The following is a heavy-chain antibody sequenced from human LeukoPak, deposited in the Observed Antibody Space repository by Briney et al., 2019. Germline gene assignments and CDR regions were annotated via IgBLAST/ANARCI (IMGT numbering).Heavy chain of an antibody. V-gene: IGHV1-2*02. CDR2: INPNSGGT. Sequence: ASVKVSCKASGYTFTGYYMHWVRQAPGQGLEWMGWINPNSGGTNYAQKFQGRVTMTRDTSISTAYMELSRLRSDDTAVYYCARDRCSSTSCWAFDIWGQGTMVTVSS. J-gene: IGHJ3*02. CDR3: ARDRCSSTSCWAFDI. D-gene: IGHD2-2*01. CDR1: GYTFTGYY.